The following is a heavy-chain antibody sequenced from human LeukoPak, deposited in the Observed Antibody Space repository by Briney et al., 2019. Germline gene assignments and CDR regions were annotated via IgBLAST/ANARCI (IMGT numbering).Heavy chain of an antibody. V-gene: IGHV1-46*01. J-gene: IGHJ4*02. CDR1: GYTFTNYY. CDR2: INPSGATT. Sequence: GASVKVSCKASGYTFTNYYIHWVRQAPGQGLEWLGIINPSGATTSYAQKFQGRVTMTRDTSTSTVYMELSSLRSDDTAMYYCARDLGYCTNGVCHTRFDYWGQGTLVAVSS. D-gene: IGHD2-8*01. CDR3: ARDLGYCTNGVCHTRFDY.